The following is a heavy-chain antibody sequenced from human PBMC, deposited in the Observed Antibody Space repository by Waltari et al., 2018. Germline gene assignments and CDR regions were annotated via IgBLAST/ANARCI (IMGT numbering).Heavy chain of an antibody. CDR1: GFTFSPYH. J-gene: IGHJ4*02. Sequence: EVQLVESGGDFVQPGEALRFSCETAGFTFSPYHMSWVRQAPGKRLEWVSYITASSSSKYYADSVKGRFTISRDNAKNSLYLEMDGLRVEDTAIYYCARRRKGMDHDYWGRGTLVTVSS. CDR3: ARRRKGMDHDY. CDR2: ITASSSSK. V-gene: IGHV3-48*03. D-gene: IGHD6-13*01.